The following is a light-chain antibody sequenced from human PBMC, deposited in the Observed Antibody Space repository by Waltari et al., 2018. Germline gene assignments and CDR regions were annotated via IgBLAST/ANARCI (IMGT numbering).Light chain of an antibody. CDR3: QVWDANTDPGV. CDR2: YDN. CDR1: NLASKR. J-gene: IGLJ1*01. V-gene: IGLV3-21*01. Sequence: SYVLTQPPSVSVAPGETARLTCGGNNLASKRVHWYRQRPGQAPVVVISYDNDRAAGIPERFSGSNSGNTATLTISRVEAGDEADYYCQVWDANTDPGVFGTGTEVTVL.